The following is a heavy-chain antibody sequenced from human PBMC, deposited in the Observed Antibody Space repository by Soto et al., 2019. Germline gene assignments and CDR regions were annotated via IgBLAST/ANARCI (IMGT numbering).Heavy chain of an antibody. CDR1: GGSISSYY. D-gene: IGHD3-22*01. CDR2: IYYSGST. J-gene: IGHJ4*02. V-gene: IGHV4-59*01. Sequence: SETLSLTCTVSGGSISSYYWSWIRQPPGKGLEWIGYIYYSGSTNYNPSLKSRVTISVDTSKNQFSLKLSSVTAADTAVYYCARGTITMTIDYWGRGTLVTVSS. CDR3: ARGTITMTIDY.